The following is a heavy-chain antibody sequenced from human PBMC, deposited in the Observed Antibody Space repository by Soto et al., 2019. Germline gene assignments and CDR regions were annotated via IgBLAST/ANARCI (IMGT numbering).Heavy chain of an antibody. CDR3: ARVYCSGGSCYGYAFDI. V-gene: IGHV4-4*02. CDR1: GGSIRSSNW. CDR2: IYHSGST. Sequence: SETLSLTCAVSGGSIRSSNWWSWVRQPPGKGLEWIGEIYHSGSTNYNPSLKSRVTISVDKSKNQFSLKLSSVTAADTAVYYCARVYCSGGSCYGYAFDIWGQGTMVTVSS. J-gene: IGHJ3*02. D-gene: IGHD2-15*01.